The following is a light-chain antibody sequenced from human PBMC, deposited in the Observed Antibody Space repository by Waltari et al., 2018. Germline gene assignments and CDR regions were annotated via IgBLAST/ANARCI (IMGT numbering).Light chain of an antibody. Sequence: QSALTQPRSVSGSPGQSVTLSCTGTSSDIGGYKYVSWYQQHPGKAPKLVSYDVDKRPAGGPDRFSGYKAGNTASLTISGLQTDDDADYYCCSYAGRYTSVFGRGTRVTVL. CDR3: CSYAGRYTSV. CDR1: SSDIGGYKY. V-gene: IGLV2-11*01. CDR2: DVD. J-gene: IGLJ2*01.